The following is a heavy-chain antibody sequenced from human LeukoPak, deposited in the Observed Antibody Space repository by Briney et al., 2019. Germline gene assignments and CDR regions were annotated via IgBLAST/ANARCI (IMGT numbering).Heavy chain of an antibody. D-gene: IGHD1-26*01. CDR3: ARVYGSYRAGWFDP. J-gene: IGHJ5*02. V-gene: IGHV4-34*01. CDR1: GGSFSGYY. Sequence: PSETLSLTCAVYGGSFSGYYWSWIRQPPGKGLEWIGEINHSGSTNYNPSLKSRVTISVDTSKNQFSLKLSSVTAADTAVYYCARVYGSYRAGWFDPWGQGTLVTVSS. CDR2: INHSGST.